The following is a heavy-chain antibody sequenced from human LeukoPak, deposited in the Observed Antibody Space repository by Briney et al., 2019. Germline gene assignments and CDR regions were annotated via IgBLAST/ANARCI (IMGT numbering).Heavy chain of an antibody. J-gene: IGHJ3*02. CDR2: IHYSGPT. D-gene: IGHD2-21*01. CDR3: ARHFNSLGAVDI. CDR1: GDSISGYY. Sequence: SETLSLTCTVSGDSISGYYWSWIRQPPGKGLEWIGYIHYSGPTDSNPSLKSRVTISVDTSKNQFSLKLTSVTAADTAVYYCARHFNSLGAVDIWGQGTMVTVSS. V-gene: IGHV4-59*08.